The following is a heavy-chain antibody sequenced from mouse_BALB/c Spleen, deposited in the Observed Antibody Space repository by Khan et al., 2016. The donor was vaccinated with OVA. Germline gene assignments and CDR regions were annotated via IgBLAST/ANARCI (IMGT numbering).Heavy chain of an antibody. D-gene: IGHD4-1*01. CDR1: GFIFSSYG. Sequence: EVELVESGGGLVQPGGSLKLSCAASGFIFSSYGMSWVRQTPDKRLELVAHINSEGGYTYYPDSVKGRFTVSRDNAKNILYLQKSSLKSEDTAIYYCVRGQDWSAWFVYWGQGTLVTVSA. CDR2: INSEGGYT. J-gene: IGHJ3*01. CDR3: VRGQDWSAWFVY. V-gene: IGHV5-6-3*01.